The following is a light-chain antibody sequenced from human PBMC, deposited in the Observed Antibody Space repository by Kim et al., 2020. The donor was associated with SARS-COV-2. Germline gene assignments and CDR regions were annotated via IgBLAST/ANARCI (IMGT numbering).Light chain of an antibody. Sequence: QSALTQPASVSGSPGQSITISCTGTSSDVGAYNYVSWYQQHPGKAPKLMIYDVSKRPSGVSNRFSGSKSGNTASLTISGLQAEDEADYYCSSYTTSNTFVFGGGTQLTVL. CDR3: SSYTTSNTFV. CDR2: DVS. CDR1: SSDVGAYNY. J-gene: IGLJ3*02. V-gene: IGLV2-14*01.